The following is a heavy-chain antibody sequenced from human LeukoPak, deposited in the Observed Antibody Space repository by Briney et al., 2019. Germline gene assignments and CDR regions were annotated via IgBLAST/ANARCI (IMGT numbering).Heavy chain of an antibody. CDR3: ASAPRGYRSY. V-gene: IGHV3-48*01. CDR2: ISSSSSTI. D-gene: IGHD2-15*01. Sequence: PGGSLRLSCAASGFTFSSYSMNWVRQAPGKGLEWVSYISSSSSTIYYADSVKGRFTISRDNAKNSLYLQMNSLRAEDTAVYYCASAPRGYRSYWGQGTLVTVSS. CDR1: GFTFSSYS. J-gene: IGHJ4*02.